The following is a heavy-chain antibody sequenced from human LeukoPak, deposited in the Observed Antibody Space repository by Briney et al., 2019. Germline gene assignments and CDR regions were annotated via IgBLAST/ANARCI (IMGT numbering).Heavy chain of an antibody. CDR3: ARHGGRGWYDYYFDY. V-gene: IGHV4-39*01. D-gene: IGHD6-19*01. CDR1: GGSISSSSYY. J-gene: IGHJ4*02. Sequence: SETLSLTCTVSGGSISSSSYYWGWIRQPPGKGLEWIGYISYSGSTYYNPSLKSRVTISVDTSKNQFSLKLSSVTAADTAVYYCARHGGRGWYDYYFDYWGQGTLVTVSS. CDR2: ISYSGST.